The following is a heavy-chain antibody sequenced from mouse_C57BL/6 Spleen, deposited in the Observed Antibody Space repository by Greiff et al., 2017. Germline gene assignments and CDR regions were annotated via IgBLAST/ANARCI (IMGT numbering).Heavy chain of an antibody. Sequence: EVQGVESGGGLVQPGGSLSLSCAASGFTFTDYYMSWVRQPPGKALEWLGFIRNKANGYTTEYSASVKGRFTISRDNSQSILYLQMNALRAEDSATYYCASSYYYGSSYPYAMDYWGQGTSVTVSS. J-gene: IGHJ4*01. CDR3: ASSYYYGSSYPYAMDY. CDR2: IRNKANGYTT. CDR1: GFTFTDYY. V-gene: IGHV7-3*01. D-gene: IGHD1-1*01.